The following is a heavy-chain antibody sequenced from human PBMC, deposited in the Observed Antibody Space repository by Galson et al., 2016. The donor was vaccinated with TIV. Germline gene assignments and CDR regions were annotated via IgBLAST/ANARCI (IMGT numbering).Heavy chain of an antibody. CDR3: ARDDVGFDS. Sequence: SVKVSCKASGYTFTGYYMHWVRQAPGQGLEWMGWIIPNTGGTNYAQRFQGRVTMTRDTSISTVYMELSRLRPDDTAGYYRARDDVGFDSWGQGTLVTVSS. V-gene: IGHV1-2*02. CDR1: GYTFTGYY. CDR2: IIPNTGGT. J-gene: IGHJ4*02.